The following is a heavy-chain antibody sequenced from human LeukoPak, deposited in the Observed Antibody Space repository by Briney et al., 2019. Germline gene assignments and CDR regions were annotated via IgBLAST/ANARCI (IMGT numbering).Heavy chain of an antibody. CDR3: AREGYDLYFDY. CDR2: MNPNSGNT. J-gene: IGHJ4*02. Sequence: GASVKVSCKASGYTFTSYDINWVRQATGQGLEWMGWMNPNSGNTGYAQKFQGRVTMTRDTSISTAYMELSRLRSDDTAVYYCAREGYDLYFDYWGQGTLVTVSS. CDR1: GYTFTSYD. D-gene: IGHD5-12*01. V-gene: IGHV1-8*01.